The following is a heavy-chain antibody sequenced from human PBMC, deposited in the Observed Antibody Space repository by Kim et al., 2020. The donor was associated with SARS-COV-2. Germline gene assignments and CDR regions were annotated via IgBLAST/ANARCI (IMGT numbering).Heavy chain of an antibody. CDR1: GFTFSSYA. Sequence: GGSLRLSCSASGFTFSSYAMHWVRQAPGKGLECVSAISSNGGSTYYADSVKGRFTISRDNAKNTLYLQMSSLRAEDTAVYYCVKEDGQTYYYYGMDVWGQGTTVTVSS. D-gene: IGHD4-17*01. CDR3: VKEDGQTYYYYGMDV. CDR2: ISSNGGST. J-gene: IGHJ6*02. V-gene: IGHV3-64D*09.